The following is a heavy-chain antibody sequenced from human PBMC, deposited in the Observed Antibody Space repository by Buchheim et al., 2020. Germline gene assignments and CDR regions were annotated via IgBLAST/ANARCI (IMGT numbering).Heavy chain of an antibody. V-gene: IGHV2-5*02. Sequence: QITLKESGPTLVKPTQTLTLTCTFSGFSLSTSGVGVGWIRQAPGKALECLVVIYWDDDKRYSPSLKSRLTITKDTSKNQEVLTVNNMDPVDTATYYCAHQRSPGYYGMDVWGQGTT. CDR2: IYWDDDK. CDR1: GFSLSTSGVG. CDR3: AHQRSPGYYGMDV. J-gene: IGHJ6*02. D-gene: IGHD6-25*01.